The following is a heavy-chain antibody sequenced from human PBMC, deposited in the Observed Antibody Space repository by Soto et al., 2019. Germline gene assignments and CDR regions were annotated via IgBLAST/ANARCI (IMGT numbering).Heavy chain of an antibody. CDR3: ARHSKSSSVDY. J-gene: IGHJ4*02. CDR1: GGSVSNGMYY. D-gene: IGHD6-6*01. Sequence: SETLSLTCTVSGGSVSNGMYYWSWIRQPPGKGLEWIGNVYFTGTTIYNPSLKSRVTMSVDTYKDQFFLKLTSVTAADTAVYYCARHSKSSSVDYWGQGTLVTVSS. V-gene: IGHV4-61*01. CDR2: VYFTGTT.